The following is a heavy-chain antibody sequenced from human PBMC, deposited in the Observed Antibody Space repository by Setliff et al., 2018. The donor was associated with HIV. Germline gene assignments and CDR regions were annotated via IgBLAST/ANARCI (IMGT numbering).Heavy chain of an antibody. J-gene: IGHJ6*02. CDR2: ISDSGGST. D-gene: IGHD1-26*01. CDR3: AKPLTQWGVSPYHYAVDV. CDR1: GFTFSNYA. V-gene: IGHV3-23*01. Sequence: GGSLRLSCAASGFTFSNYAMSWVRQAPGKGLEWVSGISDSGGSTDYADSVKGRFTISRDNSKNTLYLQMNSLRAEDTAVYYCAKPLTQWGVSPYHYAVDVWGQGTTVTVSS.